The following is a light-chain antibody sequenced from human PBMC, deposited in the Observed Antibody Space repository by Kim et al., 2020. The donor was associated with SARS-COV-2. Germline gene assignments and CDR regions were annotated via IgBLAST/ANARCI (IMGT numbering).Light chain of an antibody. V-gene: IGLV2-14*04. J-gene: IGLJ2*01. CDR1: SSDVGGYNY. Sequence: GQSITISCTGTSSDVGGYNYVSWYQQHPDNAPKLMIYDVSKRPSGVSNRFSGSKSGNTASLTISGLQAEDEADYYCSSYTSSSTVVFGGGTQLTVL. CDR2: DVS. CDR3: SSYTSSSTVV.